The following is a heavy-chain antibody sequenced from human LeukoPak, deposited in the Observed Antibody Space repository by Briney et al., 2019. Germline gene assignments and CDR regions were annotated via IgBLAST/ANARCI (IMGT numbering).Heavy chain of an antibody. CDR3: ARLGSIPNCNGSGSSFDY. CDR1: SYSFTSYW. V-gene: IGHV5-51*01. J-gene: IGHJ4*02. CDR2: IYPGDSDT. D-gene: IGHD3-10*01. Sequence: GESLKISCSGASYSFTSYWNGSVRQMPGKGLEWMGTIYPGDSDTGYSPSFQGQVTISADNSISTAYLQWSSLKASDTAMYYCARLGSIPNCNGSGSSFDYWGQGTLVTVSS.